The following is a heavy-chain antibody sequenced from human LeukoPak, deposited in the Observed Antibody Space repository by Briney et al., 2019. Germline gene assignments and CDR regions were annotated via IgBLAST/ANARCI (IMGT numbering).Heavy chain of an antibody. V-gene: IGHV3-66*01. J-gene: IGHJ6*02. Sequence: PGGSLRLSCAASGIIVSNNYMSWVRQAPGKGLEWVSVIYSGGSTYYADSVKGRFTISRDNSKNTLYLQMNSLRAEDTAVYYCAKEYRSNHYYYHTMDVWGQGTTVTVSS. CDR2: IYSGGST. CDR1: GIIVSNNY. CDR3: AKEYRSNHYYYHTMDV. D-gene: IGHD3-16*02.